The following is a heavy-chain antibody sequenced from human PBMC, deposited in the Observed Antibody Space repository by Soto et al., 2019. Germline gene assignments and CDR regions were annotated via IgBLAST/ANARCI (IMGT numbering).Heavy chain of an antibody. J-gene: IGHJ4*02. CDR2: ISYDGSNK. Sequence: GGSLRLSCAASCFTFSSYAMHWVRQAPGKGLEWLALISYDGSNKYYADSVKGRFTISRDRSKKTLDLQMNSLRPEDTAVYYCAREEEELGYWGLRMVVSVSS. CDR1: CFTFSSYA. D-gene: IGHD1-7*01. CDR3: AREEEELGY. V-gene: IGHV3-30-3*01.